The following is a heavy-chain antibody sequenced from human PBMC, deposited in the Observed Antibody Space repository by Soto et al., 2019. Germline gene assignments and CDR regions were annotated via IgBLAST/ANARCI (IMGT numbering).Heavy chain of an antibody. Sequence: PSETLALTFTVSGGSISSTSYHWVWIRQPPGKGLEWIGEINHSGSTNYNPSLKSRVTISVDTSKNQFSLKLSSVTAADTAVYYCARTYYYDSSGYPTWGQGSLVTVSS. J-gene: IGHJ5*02. CDR2: INHSGST. D-gene: IGHD3-22*01. CDR1: GGSISSTSYH. V-gene: IGHV4-39*07. CDR3: ARTYYYDSSGYPT.